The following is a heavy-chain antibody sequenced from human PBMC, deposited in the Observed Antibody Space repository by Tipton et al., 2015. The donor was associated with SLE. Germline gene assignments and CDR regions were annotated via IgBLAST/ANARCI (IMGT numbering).Heavy chain of an antibody. CDR1: GGSISSYY. CDR3: ARPRSVWFRELYAFDI. D-gene: IGHD3-10*01. J-gene: IGHJ3*02. Sequence: TLSLTCTVSGGSISSYYWSWIRQPAGKGLEWIGYIYYSGSTNYNPSLKSRVTISVDTSKNQFSLKLSSVTAADTAVYYCARPRSVWFRELYAFDIWGQGTMVTVSS. V-gene: IGHV4-59*12. CDR2: IYYSGST.